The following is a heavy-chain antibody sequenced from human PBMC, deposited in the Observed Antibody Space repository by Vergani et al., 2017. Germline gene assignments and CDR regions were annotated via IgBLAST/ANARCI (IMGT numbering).Heavy chain of an antibody. D-gene: IGHD5-18*01. CDR2: ISSSSSTI. Sequence: EVQLLESGGGLVQPGGSLRLSCAASGFTFSSYAMSWVRQAPGKGLEWVSYISSSSSTIYYADSVKGRFTISRDNAKNSLYLQMNSLRDEDTAVYYCARTLEGGYSDFDYWGQGTLVTVSS. J-gene: IGHJ4*02. V-gene: IGHV3-48*02. CDR3: ARTLEGGYSDFDY. CDR1: GFTFSSYA.